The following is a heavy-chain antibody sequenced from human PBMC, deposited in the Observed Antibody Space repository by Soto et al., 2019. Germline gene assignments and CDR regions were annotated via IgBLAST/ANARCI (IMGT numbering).Heavy chain of an antibody. J-gene: IGHJ5*02. D-gene: IGHD5-12*01. CDR3: AKGDNLGPKTGYAFDP. V-gene: IGHV6-1*01. CDR2: TYFRSKWYN. Sequence: SQTLSLTCALSGDSVSSNTASWNWIRQSPSSGLEWLGRTYFRSKWYNDYAVSVKSRMIINPDTSNNQFSLQLNSVTPEDTAVYFCAKGDNLGPKTGYAFDPWGQGIMVTVSS. CDR1: GDSVSSNTAS.